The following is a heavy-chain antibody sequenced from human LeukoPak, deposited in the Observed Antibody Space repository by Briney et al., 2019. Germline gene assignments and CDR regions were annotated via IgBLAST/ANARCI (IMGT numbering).Heavy chain of an antibody. CDR1: GFTFSSYA. D-gene: IGHD3-9*01. J-gene: IGHJ4*02. V-gene: IGHV3-23*01. CDR3: ANSFDTHYYFDY. Sequence: GGSLRLSCAASGFTFSSYAMSWVRQAPGKGLEWVSAISGSGGSTYYADSVKGRFTISRDNSKNTLYLQMDSLRAEDTAVYYCANSFDTHYYFDYWGQGTLVTVSS. CDR2: ISGSGGST.